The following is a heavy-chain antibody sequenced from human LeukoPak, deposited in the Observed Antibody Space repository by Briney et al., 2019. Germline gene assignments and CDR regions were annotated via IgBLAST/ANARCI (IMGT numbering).Heavy chain of an antibody. J-gene: IGHJ4*02. CDR1: GFTFSDYE. CDR3: ARDRYSSGWPFDC. V-gene: IGHV3-48*03. Sequence: GGSLRLSCAASGFTFSDYEMNWVRQAPGKGLEWVSYISDSGRTTYYADSVKGRFTISTDNAKRSLYLQMNSLRAEDTGLYYCARDRYSSGWPFDCWGQGTLVTVSS. CDR2: ISDSGRTT. D-gene: IGHD6-25*01.